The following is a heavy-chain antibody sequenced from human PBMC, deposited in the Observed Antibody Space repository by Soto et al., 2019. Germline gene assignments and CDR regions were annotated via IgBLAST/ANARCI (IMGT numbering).Heavy chain of an antibody. V-gene: IGHV4-31*03. CDR2: ISYSGTT. J-gene: IGHJ3*01. CDR3: AREGSRHA. Sequence: SLTCTLFCYSISSPNYYWTLIRQHPGSGLEWIGSISYSGTTFYNPSLESRVTISVDTSKNQFSLHLSSVTAADTAIYYCAREGSRHA. CDR1: CYSISSPNYY.